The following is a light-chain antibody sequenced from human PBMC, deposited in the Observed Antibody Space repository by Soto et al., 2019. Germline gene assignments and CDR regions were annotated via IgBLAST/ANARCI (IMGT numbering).Light chain of an antibody. CDR2: GAS. CDR3: QQLNGSPWT. J-gene: IGKJ1*01. Sequence: IQLTQSRSSLSAYVGDRVTITCRSRSALPSFLAWYQQKPGTPPKLLIYGASTLQSGVPSRFSGSRSGTDYTLTIASLQPEDFATYYCQQLNGSPWTFGQGTKVEIK. CDR1: SALPSF. V-gene: IGKV1-9*01.